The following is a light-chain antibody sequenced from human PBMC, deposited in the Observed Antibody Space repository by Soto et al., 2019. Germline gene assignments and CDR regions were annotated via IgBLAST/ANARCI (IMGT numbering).Light chain of an antibody. CDR1: QSVTSDY. V-gene: IGKV3-20*01. CDR2: GAS. Sequence: EIVLTQSPGTLSLSLGERATLSCRASQSVTSDYLVWYQQKPGQTPRLLIYGASGRATGIPDRFSGSGSRTDFTLPISRLEPEDFAVYYWQQYGSAPYTFGQGTKLEIK. CDR3: QQYGSAPYT. J-gene: IGKJ2*01.